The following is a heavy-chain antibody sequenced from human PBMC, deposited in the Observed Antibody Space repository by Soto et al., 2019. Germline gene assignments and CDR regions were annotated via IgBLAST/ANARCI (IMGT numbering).Heavy chain of an antibody. Sequence: ASVKVSCKASGGTFSSYTISWVRQAPGQGLEWMGRIIPILGIANYAQKFQGRVTITADKSTSTAYMELSSLRSEDTAVYYCATTSYYDILTGYSFYAFDIWGQGTMVTVSS. V-gene: IGHV1-69*02. J-gene: IGHJ3*02. CDR2: IIPILGIA. CDR1: GGTFSSYT. CDR3: ATTSYYDILTGYSFYAFDI. D-gene: IGHD3-9*01.